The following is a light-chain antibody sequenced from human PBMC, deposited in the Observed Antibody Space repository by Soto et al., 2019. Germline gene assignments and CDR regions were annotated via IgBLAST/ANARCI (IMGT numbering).Light chain of an antibody. CDR3: QQRSSTPLT. Sequence: IHMTQSPSSLSASVGDRVTITCRASETISHYLNWYQQKPGKAPKLLIYGASKLQSGVPSRFSGSGSGTDFTLTITSLQIEDFATYYCQQRSSTPLTFGGGTKVDIK. CDR1: ETISHY. CDR2: GAS. V-gene: IGKV1-39*01. J-gene: IGKJ4*01.